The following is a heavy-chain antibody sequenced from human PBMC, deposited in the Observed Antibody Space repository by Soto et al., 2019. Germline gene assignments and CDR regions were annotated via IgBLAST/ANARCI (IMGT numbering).Heavy chain of an antibody. CDR3: VKDGVAAV. Sequence: EVQLLESGGGLVQPGGSLRLSCAASGFTFSSYAMSWVRQAPGKGLEWVSAISGSGGSTYYADSVKGRFTISRDNSKNTLKLEMNSLRAEDTSVYYWVKDGVAAVWGQGTLVTVSS. D-gene: IGHD3-3*01. J-gene: IGHJ4*02. CDR2: ISGSGGST. CDR1: GFTFSSYA. V-gene: IGHV3-23*01.